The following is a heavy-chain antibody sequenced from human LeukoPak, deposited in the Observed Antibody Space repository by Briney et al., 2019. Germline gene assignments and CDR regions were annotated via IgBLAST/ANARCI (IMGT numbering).Heavy chain of an antibody. CDR1: GGSISTYY. J-gene: IGHJ3*02. CDR3: ARRRGGQFDWLLYVGEAFDI. Sequence: SETLSLTCTVSGGSISTYYWSWIRQPPGKGLEWIVYIYYSGSTNYNPSLKSRVTISVDTSKNQFSLELTSVTAADTAVYYCARRRGGQFDWLLYVGEAFDIWGQGTMVTVSS. V-gene: IGHV4-59*01. CDR2: IYYSGST. D-gene: IGHD3-9*01.